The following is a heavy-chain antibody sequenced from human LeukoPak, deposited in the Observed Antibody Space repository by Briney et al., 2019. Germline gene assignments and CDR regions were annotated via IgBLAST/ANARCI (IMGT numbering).Heavy chain of an antibody. J-gene: IGHJ3*01. V-gene: IGHV3-7*01. CDR3: ARGRGNSYV. Sequence: GGSLRLSCAASGCTFSTYWMTWVRQAPGKGLEWVANIKQDGSEKYYVDSVKGRFTISRDNAKNSLYLQMNSLRAEDTAVYYCARGRGNSYVWGQGTMVSVSS. D-gene: IGHD5-18*01. CDR2: IKQDGSEK. CDR1: GCTFSTYW.